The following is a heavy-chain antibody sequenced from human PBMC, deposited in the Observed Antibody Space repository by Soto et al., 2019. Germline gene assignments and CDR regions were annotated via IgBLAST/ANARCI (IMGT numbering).Heavy chain of an antibody. J-gene: IGHJ5*02. V-gene: IGHV4-34*01. D-gene: IGHD1-7*01. CDR3: ARGRAAGYNWSYSKRDNWFDP. CDR2: INHSGST. Sequence: SEIRSLTCAVYGGSFSGYYWSWIRQPPGKGLEWIGEINHSGSTNYNPSLKSRVTISVDTSKNQFSLKLSSVTAADTAVYYCARGRAAGYNWSYSKRDNWFDPWGQGTLVTVSS. CDR1: GGSFSGYY.